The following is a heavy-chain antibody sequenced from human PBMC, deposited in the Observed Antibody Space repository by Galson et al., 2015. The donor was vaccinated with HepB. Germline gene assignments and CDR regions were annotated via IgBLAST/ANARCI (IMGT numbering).Heavy chain of an antibody. Sequence: SLRLSCAASGFTFSSYSMNWVRQAPGKGLEWVSSISSSSSYIYYADSVKGRFTISRDNAKNSLYLQMNSLRAEDTAVYYCARDYQGPVVVAATAYNWFDPWGQGTLVTVSS. V-gene: IGHV3-21*01. J-gene: IGHJ5*02. D-gene: IGHD2-15*01. CDR3: ARDYQGPVVVAATAYNWFDP. CDR1: GFTFSSYS. CDR2: ISSSSSYI.